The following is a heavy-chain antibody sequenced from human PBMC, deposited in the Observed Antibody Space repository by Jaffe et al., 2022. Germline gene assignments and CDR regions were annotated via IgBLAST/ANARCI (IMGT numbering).Heavy chain of an antibody. CDR2: IYHSGST. CDR1: GYSISSGYY. Sequence: QVQLQESGPGLVKPSETLSLTCAVSGYSISSGYYWGWIRQPPGKGLEWIGSIYHSGSTYYNPSLKSRVTISVDTSKNQFSLKLSSVTAADTAVYYCARHSVVVAGTTNNFDYWGQGTLVTVSS. CDR3: ARHSVVVAGTTNNFDY. J-gene: IGHJ4*02. D-gene: IGHD2-15*01. V-gene: IGHV4-38-2*01.